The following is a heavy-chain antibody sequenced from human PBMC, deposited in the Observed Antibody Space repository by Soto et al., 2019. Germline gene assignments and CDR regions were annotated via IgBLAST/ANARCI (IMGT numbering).Heavy chain of an antibody. V-gene: IGHV4-59*01. J-gene: IGHJ4*02. D-gene: IGHD2-2*01. CDR3: AIARFCTSTSCYHYFDC. CDR2: IYNNGRT. CDR1: GGSFSGYY. Sequence: SETLSLTCAVYGGSFSGYYWSWIRQPPGKGLEWIGYIYNNGRTDYNPSLKSRVTISVDTSKNHFSLKLSSVTPADTAVYDCAIARFCTSTSCYHYFDCCGQGTLVAVPS.